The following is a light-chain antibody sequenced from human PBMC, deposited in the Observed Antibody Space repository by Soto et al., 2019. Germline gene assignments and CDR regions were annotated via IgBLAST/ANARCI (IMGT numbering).Light chain of an antibody. J-gene: IGKJ4*01. Sequence: IQLTHSPSSLSASVGVRVTITCRASQDIAIYLAWYQQKPGEAPKLLIYAASTLYGGVPSRFSGSGSGTDFALTITSLQAEDFATYYCQQLRMYPSTFGGGTKV. CDR1: QDIAIY. CDR3: QQLRMYPST. V-gene: IGKV1-9*01. CDR2: AAS.